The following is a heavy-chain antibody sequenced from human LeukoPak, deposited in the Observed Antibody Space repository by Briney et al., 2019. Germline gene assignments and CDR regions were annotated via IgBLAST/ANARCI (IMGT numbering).Heavy chain of an antibody. V-gene: IGHV3-23*01. J-gene: IGHJ6*03. CDR2: ISGSGGST. Sequence: EAGGSLRLSCAASGFTFSSYAMSWVRQAPGKGLEWVSAISGSGGSTYYADSVKGRFTISRDNSKNTVYLQMRSLRAEDTAVYYCAKEYGDYYFYMDVWGKGTTVTVSS. D-gene: IGHD4-17*01. CDR1: GFTFSSYA. CDR3: AKEYGDYYFYMDV.